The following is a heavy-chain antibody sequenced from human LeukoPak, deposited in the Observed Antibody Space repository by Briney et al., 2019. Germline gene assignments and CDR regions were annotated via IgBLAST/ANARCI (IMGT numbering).Heavy chain of an antibody. CDR1: GFTFSSYA. V-gene: IGHV4-30-4*08. CDR2: IYYSGST. CDR3: ATYYYDSSGPDAFDI. J-gene: IGHJ3*02. D-gene: IGHD3-22*01. Sequence: LRLSCAASGFTFSSYAMSWVRQPPGKGLEWIGYIYYSGSTYYNPSLKSRVTISVDTSKNQFSLKLSSVTAADTAVYYCATYYYDSSGPDAFDIWGQGTMVTVSS.